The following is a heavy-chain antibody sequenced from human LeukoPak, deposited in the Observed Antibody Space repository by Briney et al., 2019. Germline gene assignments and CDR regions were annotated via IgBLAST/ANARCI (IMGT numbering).Heavy chain of an antibody. Sequence: ASVKVSCKVSGYTLTELSMHWVRQAPGKGLEWMGGFDPEDGETIYAQKFQGRVTMTEDTSTDTAYMELSSLRSEDTAVYYCATGPITMTAGRGAFDYWGQGTLVTVSS. CDR2: FDPEDGET. CDR1: GYTLTELS. D-gene: IGHD3-22*01. V-gene: IGHV1-24*01. CDR3: ATGPITMTAGRGAFDY. J-gene: IGHJ4*02.